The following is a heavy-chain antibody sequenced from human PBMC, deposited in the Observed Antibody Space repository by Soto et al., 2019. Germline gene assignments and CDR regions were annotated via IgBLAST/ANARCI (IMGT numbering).Heavy chain of an antibody. V-gene: IGHV3-23*01. CDR2: LRNSGDSI. Sequence: EVQLLESGGGLVQPGRSLRLSCTASGFTFSSHAMTWVRQAPGNGLEWVSCLRNSGDSIYYADSVKGRFTIYRDNSMNKMYLPMNTLRVQDTAIYYCAKVSSSWYAGFFDLWGQGTLVTVSS. CDR3: AKVSSSWYAGFFDL. CDR1: GFTFSSHA. J-gene: IGHJ4*02. D-gene: IGHD6-13*01.